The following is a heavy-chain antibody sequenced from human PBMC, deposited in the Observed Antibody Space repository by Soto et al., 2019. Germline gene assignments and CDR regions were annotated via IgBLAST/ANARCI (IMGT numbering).Heavy chain of an antibody. CDR1: EFSFSSHE. V-gene: IGHV3-48*03. D-gene: IGHD2-2*01. J-gene: IGHJ4*02. CDR3: ARGNSPVTIH. Sequence: GGSLRLSCAASEFSFSSHEMNWVRQAPGKGLEWISYITTTGTTRYYADSVRGRFTISRDNAKNSLYLQMNSLRAEDTAVYYCARGNSPVTIHWGQRTLVTVSS. CDR2: ITTTGTTR.